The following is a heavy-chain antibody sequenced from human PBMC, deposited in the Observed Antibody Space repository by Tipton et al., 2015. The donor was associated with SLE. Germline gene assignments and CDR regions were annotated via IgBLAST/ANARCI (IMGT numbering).Heavy chain of an antibody. V-gene: IGHV4-59*01. D-gene: IGHD1-26*01. CDR1: GGSLSSYY. CDR3: ARAGYSGSYYGYYYYGMDV. Sequence: LRLSCTVSGGSLSSYYWSWIRQPPGKGLEWIGYIYYSGSTNYNPSLKSRVTISVDTSKNQFSLKLSSVTAADTAVYYCARAGYSGSYYGYYYYGMDVWGQGTTVTVSS. CDR2: IYYSGST. J-gene: IGHJ6*02.